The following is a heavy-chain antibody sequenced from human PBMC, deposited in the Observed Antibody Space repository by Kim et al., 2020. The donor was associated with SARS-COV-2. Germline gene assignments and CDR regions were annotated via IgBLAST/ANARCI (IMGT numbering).Heavy chain of an antibody. J-gene: IGHJ4*02. D-gene: IGHD3-22*01. CDR1: GFTFSSYA. CDR3: AKDARKKGVIVVVDHVKPDY. CDR2: ISGSGGST. V-gene: IGHV3-23*01. Sequence: GGSLRLSCAASGFTFSSYAMRWVRQAPGKGLEWVSAISGSGGSTYYADSVKGRFTISRDNSKNTLYLQMNSLRAEDTAVYYCAKDARKKGVIVVVDHVKPDYWGQGTLVTVSS.